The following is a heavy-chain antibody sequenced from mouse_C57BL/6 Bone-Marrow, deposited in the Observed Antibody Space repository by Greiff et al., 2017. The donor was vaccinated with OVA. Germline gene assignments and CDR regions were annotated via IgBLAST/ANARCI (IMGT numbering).Heavy chain of an antibody. CDR3: ARYDYVWFAY. CDR1: GYTFTSYG. D-gene: IGHD2-4*01. CDR2: IYPRSGHT. Sequence: QVQLQQSGAELARPGASVKLSCKASGYTFTSYGISWVKQRTGQGLEWIGEIYPRSGHTYYNEKFKGKATLTADKSSSTAYMGLRSLTSEDSAVYFRARYDYVWFAYWGQGTLVTVSA. V-gene: IGHV1-81*01. J-gene: IGHJ3*01.